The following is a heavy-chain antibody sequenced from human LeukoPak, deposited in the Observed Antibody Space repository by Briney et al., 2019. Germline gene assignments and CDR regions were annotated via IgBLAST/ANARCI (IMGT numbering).Heavy chain of an antibody. J-gene: IGHJ6*02. D-gene: IGHD3-10*01. CDR3: ARVWFGGYATDV. CDR1: GYSISSSNW. CDR2: IYYSGNT. Sequence: PSDTLSLTCAVSGYSISSSNWWGWIRQPPGKGLEWLGYIYYSGNTYYNPSLKSRVTMSVDTSKNQFSLKLSSVTAVDTAVYYCARVWFGGYATDVWGQGTTITVSS. V-gene: IGHV4-28*03.